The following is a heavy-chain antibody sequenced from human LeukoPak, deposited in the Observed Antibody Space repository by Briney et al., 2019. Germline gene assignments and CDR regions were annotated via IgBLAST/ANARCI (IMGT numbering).Heavy chain of an antibody. J-gene: IGHJ6*02. CDR2: IHNSGNT. V-gene: IGHV4-30-4*01. Sequence: SETLSLTCTVSGVSATSAAYYSSWIRQPPRNRLEWIGYIHNSGNTYYKSSLKSRIAISTDTSKNMISLRLSSVTAADTAVYYCARGRNFLVDVWGQGTTVTVSS. CDR1: GVSATSAAYY. CDR3: ARGRNFLVDV. D-gene: IGHD1-14*01.